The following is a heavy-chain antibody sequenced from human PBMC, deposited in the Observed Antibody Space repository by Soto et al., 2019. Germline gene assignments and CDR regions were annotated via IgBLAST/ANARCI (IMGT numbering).Heavy chain of an antibody. Sequence: SETLSLTCDVSGYSITSGHYWGWIRQPPGKGLEWIGIIHHSGSTYYNPSLKSRVTISIDTSRKQFSLKLTSVTAADTAVYYCERRIEMTTMKTGMDVWGQGTKVTVSS. CDR1: GYSITSGHY. V-gene: IGHV4-38-2*01. CDR2: IHHSGST. J-gene: IGHJ6*02. CDR3: ERRIEMTTMKTGMDV.